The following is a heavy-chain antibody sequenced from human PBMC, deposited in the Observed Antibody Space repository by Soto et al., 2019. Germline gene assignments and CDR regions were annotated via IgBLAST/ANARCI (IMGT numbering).Heavy chain of an antibody. V-gene: IGHV4-39*01. CDR3: ANRGRDGPLFLFDH. Sequence: PSETLSLTCTVSGGSVSSGNYHWAWIRQPPTKGLEWIGNIYYRGSTYYNPSLNSRVTISVDTSKNQFSLTLTSVTAADTAVYFCANRGRDGPLFLFDHWGQGILVTVPS. CDR1: GGSVSSGNYH. J-gene: IGHJ4*02. D-gene: IGHD3-10*01. CDR2: IYYRGST.